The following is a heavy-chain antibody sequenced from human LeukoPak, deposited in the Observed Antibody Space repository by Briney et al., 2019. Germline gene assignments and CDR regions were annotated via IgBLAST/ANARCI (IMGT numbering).Heavy chain of an antibody. V-gene: IGHV3-33*08. Sequence: GRSLRLSCAASGFSFSTFGMHWARRALGKGLEWVAVIWNDGSKKFAESVKGRFTISRDNSQNTLYLQMNRLRAEDTAVYYCGRDSLGGDYWGQGTLVTVSS. CDR2: IWNDGSKK. J-gene: IGHJ4*02. CDR1: GFSFSTFG. CDR3: GRDSLGGDY. D-gene: IGHD3-16*01.